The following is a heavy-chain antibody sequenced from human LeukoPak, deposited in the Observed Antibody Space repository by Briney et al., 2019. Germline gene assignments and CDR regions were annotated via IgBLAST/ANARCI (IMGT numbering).Heavy chain of an antibody. J-gene: IGHJ4*02. CDR2: ISSSGSTI. CDR1: GFTFSSYS. Sequence: GGSLRLSCAASGFTFSSYSMNWVRQAPGKGLEWVSYISSSGSTIYYADSVKGRFTISRDNAKNSLYLQMNSLRAEDTAVYYCARVLEYYDSSGYYYVRGGFDYWGQGTLVTVSS. D-gene: IGHD3-22*01. V-gene: IGHV3-48*04. CDR3: ARVLEYYDSSGYYYVRGGFDY.